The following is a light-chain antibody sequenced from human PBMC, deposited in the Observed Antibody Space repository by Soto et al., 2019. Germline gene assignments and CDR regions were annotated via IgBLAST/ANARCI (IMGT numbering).Light chain of an antibody. CDR1: NIGSKS. V-gene: IGLV3-21*02. Sequence: SYELTQAPPVSVAPGQTASIACVGNNIGSKSVHWYLQKPGQAPVLVVHDDTNRPSGIPERFSGSKSGTTATLTISRVEAGDEADYYCQVWDSNSDHLVFGGGTKLTVL. J-gene: IGLJ2*01. CDR3: QVWDSNSDHLV. CDR2: DDT.